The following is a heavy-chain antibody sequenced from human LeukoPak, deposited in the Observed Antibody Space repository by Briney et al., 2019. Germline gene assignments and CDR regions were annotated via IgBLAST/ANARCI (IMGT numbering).Heavy chain of an antibody. CDR3: AREGYYYDSSGYAFDI. V-gene: IGHV1-69*13. Sequence: ASVNVSCKASGGTFGSYAISWVRQAPGQGLEWMGGIIPIFGTANYAQKFQGRVTITADESTSTAYMELSSLRSEDTAVYYCAREGYYYDSSGYAFDIWGQGTMVTVSS. D-gene: IGHD3-22*01. J-gene: IGHJ3*02. CDR1: GGTFGSYA. CDR2: IIPIFGTA.